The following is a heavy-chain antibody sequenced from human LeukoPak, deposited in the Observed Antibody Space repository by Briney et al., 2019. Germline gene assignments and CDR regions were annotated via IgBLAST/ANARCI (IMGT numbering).Heavy chain of an antibody. V-gene: IGHV4-31*03. D-gene: IGHD3-22*01. CDR2: IYYSGST. CDR3: ARDRKYYDIIRDAFDI. CDR1: GGSISSGGYY. Sequence: SETLSLTCTVSGGSISSGGYYWSWIRQHPGKGLEWIGYIYYSGSTYYYPSLKSRVTISVDTSKNQFSLKLSAVAAADTAVYYCARDRKYYDIIRDAFDIWGQGTMVTVSS. J-gene: IGHJ3*02.